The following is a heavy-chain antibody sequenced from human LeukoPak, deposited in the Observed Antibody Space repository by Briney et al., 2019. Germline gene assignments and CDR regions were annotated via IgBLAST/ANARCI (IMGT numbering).Heavy chain of an antibody. V-gene: IGHV4-34*01. J-gene: IGHJ5*02. CDR3: ARDKAATGTYNWFDP. CDR1: GGSFSGYY. D-gene: IGHD4-17*01. Sequence: KTSETLSLTCAVYGGSFSGYYWSWIRQPPGKGLEWIGEINHSGSTNYSPSLKSRVTISVDTSKNQFSLKLSSVTAADTAVYYCARDKAATGTYNWFDPWGQGTLVTVSS. CDR2: INHSGST.